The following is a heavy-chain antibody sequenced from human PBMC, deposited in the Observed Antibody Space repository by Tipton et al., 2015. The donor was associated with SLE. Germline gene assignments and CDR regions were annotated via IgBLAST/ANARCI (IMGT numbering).Heavy chain of an antibody. CDR1: GFTFSSYA. V-gene: IGHV3-30*04. CDR2: ISYDGSNK. Sequence: RSLRLSCAASGFTFSSYAMHWVRQAPGKGLEWVAVISYDGSNKYYADSVKGRFTISRDNSKNTLYLQMNSLRAEDTAVYYCAPVLTGYYGMDVWGQGTTVPVSS. D-gene: IGHD4/OR15-4a*01. J-gene: IGHJ6*02. CDR3: APVLTGYYGMDV.